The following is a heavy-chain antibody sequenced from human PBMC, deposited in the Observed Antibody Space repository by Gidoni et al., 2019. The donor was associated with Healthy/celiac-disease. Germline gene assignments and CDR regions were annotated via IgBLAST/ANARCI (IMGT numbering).Heavy chain of an antibody. Sequence: QLQLQESGPGLVKPSETLSLTCTVSGGSLRSSSYYWGWIRQPPGKGLAWIGSIYYSGSTYYNPSLKSRVTISVDTSKNQFSLKLSSVTAADTAVYYCARHDWEPGIAVAGTFDYWGQGTLVTVSS. CDR3: ARHDWEPGIAVAGTFDY. J-gene: IGHJ4*02. V-gene: IGHV4-39*01. CDR1: GGSLRSSSYY. CDR2: IYYSGST. D-gene: IGHD6-19*01.